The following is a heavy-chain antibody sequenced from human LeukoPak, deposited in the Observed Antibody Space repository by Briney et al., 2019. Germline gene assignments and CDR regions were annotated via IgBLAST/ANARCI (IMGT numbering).Heavy chain of an antibody. D-gene: IGHD1-1*01. CDR3: ARFLTTTTAGWSLSWFDP. V-gene: IGHV6-1*01. CDR1: GDRVSNKGAA. J-gene: IGHJ5*02. CDR2: PYYTSRWYT. Sequence: SQTLSLTCAISGDRVSNKGAAWNWIRQSPSGGLEWLGRPYYTSRWYTDYAVSVMSRITISPDTSKNQFSLQLNSVTPEDTAIYYCARFLTTTTAGWSLSWFDPWGQGTLVTVSS.